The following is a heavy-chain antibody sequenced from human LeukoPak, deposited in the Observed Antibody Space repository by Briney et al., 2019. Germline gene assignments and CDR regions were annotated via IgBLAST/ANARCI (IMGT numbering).Heavy chain of an antibody. D-gene: IGHD3-3*01. CDR2: IYYSGST. V-gene: IGHV4-39*01. J-gene: IGHJ4*02. CDR3: GRWTIFDLMFDY. Sequence: SETLSLTCTVSGGSISSSSYYWGWIRQPPGKGLEWIGSIYYSGSTYYNPSLKSRVTISVDTSKNQFSLKLSAVTAADTAVYYCGRWTIFDLMFDYWGQGTLVTVSS. CDR1: GGSISSSSYY.